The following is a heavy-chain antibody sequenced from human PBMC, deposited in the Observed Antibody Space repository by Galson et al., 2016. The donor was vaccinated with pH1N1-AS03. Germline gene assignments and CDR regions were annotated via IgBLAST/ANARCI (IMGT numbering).Heavy chain of an antibody. J-gene: IGHJ5*02. V-gene: IGHV4-34*01. CDR3: ARRANWGFAGRQNWFDP. CDR2: INHSGST. D-gene: IGHD7-27*01. Sequence: ETLSLTCAVYGGSFSGYSCSWIRQPPGKGLEWIGEINHSGSTNYNPSLKSRVTMSVDMAKNLISLNMTSVAAADTAVYYCARRANWGFAGRQNWFDPWGQGTLVTVSS. CDR1: GGSFSGYS.